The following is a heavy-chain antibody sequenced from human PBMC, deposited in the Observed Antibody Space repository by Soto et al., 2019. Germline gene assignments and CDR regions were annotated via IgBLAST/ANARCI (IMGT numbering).Heavy chain of an antibody. Sequence: SETLSLTCTVSGGSLSSGHYYWSWIRQPPGKGLEWIGYIYYSGSTYYHPSLKSRVTISVDTSKNQFSLKLSSVTAADTAVYYCGRLSGYSYGYYFDYWGQGTRVTVSS. CDR3: GRLSGYSYGYYFDY. J-gene: IGHJ4*02. V-gene: IGHV4-30-4*08. CDR1: GGSLSSGHYY. D-gene: IGHD5-18*01. CDR2: IYYSGST.